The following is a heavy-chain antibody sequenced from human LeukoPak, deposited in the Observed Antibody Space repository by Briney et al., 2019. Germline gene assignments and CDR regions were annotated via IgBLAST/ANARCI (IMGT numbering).Heavy chain of an antibody. CDR1: GGSISSGDYY. CDR3: GGYSSSPSHWYFDL. J-gene: IGHJ2*01. D-gene: IGHD6-6*01. V-gene: IGHV4-30-4*01. Sequence: TSETLSLTCTVSGGSISSGDYYWSWIRQPPGKGLEWIGYIYYSGSTYYNPSLKSRVTISVDTPKNQFSLKLSSVTAADTAVYYCGGYSSSPSHWYFDLWGRGTLVTVSS. CDR2: IYYSGST.